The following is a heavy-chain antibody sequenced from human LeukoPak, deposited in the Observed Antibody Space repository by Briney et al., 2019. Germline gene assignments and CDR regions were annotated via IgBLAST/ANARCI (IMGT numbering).Heavy chain of an antibody. J-gene: IGHJ3*02. D-gene: IGHD6-13*01. CDR3: ARDIFYSSSSVNAFDI. CDR1: GFTFSSYS. V-gene: IGHV3-21*01. Sequence: GGSLRLSCAASGFTFSSYSMNWVRQAPGKGLEWVSSISSSSSYIYYADSVKGRFTISRDNAKNSLYLQMNSLRAEDTAVYYCARDIFYSSSSVNAFDIWGQGTMVTVSS. CDR2: ISSSSSYI.